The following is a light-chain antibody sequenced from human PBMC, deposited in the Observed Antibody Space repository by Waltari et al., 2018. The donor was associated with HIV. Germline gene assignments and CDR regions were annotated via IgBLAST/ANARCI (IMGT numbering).Light chain of an antibody. V-gene: IGLV1-44*01. CDR1: SSNIGSNT. CDR3: AAWDDSLNGWV. J-gene: IGLJ3*02. CDR2: SHN. Sequence: QSVLTQPPSASGTPGQRVTISCSGSSSNIGSNTVNWYQQPPGTAPKLLIYSHNQRPSGVPDRFSGSKSGTSASLAISGLQSEDEADYYCAAWDDSLNGWVFGGGTKLTVL.